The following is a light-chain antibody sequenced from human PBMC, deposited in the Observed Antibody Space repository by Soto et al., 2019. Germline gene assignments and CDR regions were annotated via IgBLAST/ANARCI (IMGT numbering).Light chain of an antibody. V-gene: IGLV2-14*01. CDR2: EVS. Sequence: QSALTQPASVSGSPGQSITISCTGTSSDVGGYNYVSWYQQPPGKAPTLIIYEVSNRPSGVSNRFSGSKSGNTASLTISGLHTEDEADYYCRSYTTTNTVVFGGGTKLTVL. J-gene: IGLJ2*01. CDR3: RSYTTTNTVV. CDR1: SSDVGGYNY.